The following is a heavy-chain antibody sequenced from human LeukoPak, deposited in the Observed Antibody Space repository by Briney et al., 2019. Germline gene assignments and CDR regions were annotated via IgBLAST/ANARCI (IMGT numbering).Heavy chain of an antibody. Sequence: HSGGSLRPSCAASGFTFSSYSMNWVRQAPGKGLEWVSYISSSSTIYYADSVKGRFTISRDNAKNSLYLQMNSLRAEDTAVYYCARDEAYWGQGTLVTVSS. CDR2: ISSSSTI. J-gene: IGHJ4*02. CDR1: GFTFSSYS. V-gene: IGHV3-48*01. CDR3: ARDEAY.